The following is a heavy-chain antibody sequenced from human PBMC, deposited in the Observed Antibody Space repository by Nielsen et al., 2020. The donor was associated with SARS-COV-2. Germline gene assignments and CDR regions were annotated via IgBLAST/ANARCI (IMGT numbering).Heavy chain of an antibody. D-gene: IGHD5-18*01. J-gene: IGHJ6*02. CDR3: ARDRPWIQLWLGRYYYYYGMDV. CDR1: GFTFSSYG. Sequence: GESLKISCAASGFTFSSYGMHWVRQAPGKGLEWVAVIWYDGSNKYYADSVKGRFTISRDNSKNTLYLQMNSLRAEDTAVYYCARDRPWIQLWLGRYYYYYGMDVWGQGTTVTVSS. V-gene: IGHV3-33*01. CDR2: IWYDGSNK.